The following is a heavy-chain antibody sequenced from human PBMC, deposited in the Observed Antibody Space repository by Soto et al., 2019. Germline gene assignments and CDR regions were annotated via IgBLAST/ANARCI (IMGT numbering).Heavy chain of an antibody. J-gene: IGHJ6*02. CDR2: ISSSSSYI. CDR3: ARDRCTNGVCRDYYYYYGIDV. Sequence: EVQLVESGGGLVKPGGSLRLSCAASGFTFSSYSMNWVRQAPGKGLEWVSSISSSSSYIYYADSVKGRFTISRDNAKNSQYLQMNSLRADDTAVYYCARDRCTNGVCRDYYYYYGIDVWGQGTTGTVSS. D-gene: IGHD2-8*01. V-gene: IGHV3-21*01. CDR1: GFTFSSYS.